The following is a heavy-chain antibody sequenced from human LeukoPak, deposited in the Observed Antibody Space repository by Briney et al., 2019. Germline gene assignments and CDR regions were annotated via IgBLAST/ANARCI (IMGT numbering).Heavy chain of an antibody. J-gene: IGHJ4*02. Sequence: ASVKVSCKTSGYTFTGFYLHWVRQAPGQGLEWMGWINPNSGGTNYAQKFQGRVTMTRDTSISTAYMELSRLRSDDTAVYYCARRGGYSGYDFNIWGQGTLVTVSS. D-gene: IGHD5-12*01. CDR3: ARRGGYSGYDFNI. CDR2: INPNSGGT. V-gene: IGHV1-2*02. CDR1: GYTFTGFY.